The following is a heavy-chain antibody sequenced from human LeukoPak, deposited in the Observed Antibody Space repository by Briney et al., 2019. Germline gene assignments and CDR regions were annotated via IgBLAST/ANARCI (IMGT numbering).Heavy chain of an antibody. D-gene: IGHD6-6*01. CDR3: ARRTMAAPGLRY. Sequence: GGSLRLSCAASGITVSSNYMSWVRQAPGKGLVWVSRINTDGSSTSYADSVKGRFTISRDNAKNTLYLQMNSLRAEDTAVYYCARRTMAAPGLRYWGQGTLVTVSS. J-gene: IGHJ4*02. CDR2: INTDGSST. V-gene: IGHV3-74*01. CDR1: GITVSSNY.